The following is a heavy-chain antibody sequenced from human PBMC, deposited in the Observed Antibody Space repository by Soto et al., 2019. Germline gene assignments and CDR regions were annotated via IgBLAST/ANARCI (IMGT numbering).Heavy chain of an antibody. J-gene: IGHJ4*02. CDR3: AKDRAFGVVTHFDY. D-gene: IGHD3-3*01. CDR1: GFTFDDYA. V-gene: IGHV3-9*01. Sequence: GGSLRLSCAASGFTFDDYAMHWVRQAPGKGLEWVSGISWNSGSIGYADSVKGRFTISRDNAKNSLYLQMNSLGAEDTALYYCAKDRAFGVVTHFDYWGQGTLVTVS. CDR2: ISWNSGSI.